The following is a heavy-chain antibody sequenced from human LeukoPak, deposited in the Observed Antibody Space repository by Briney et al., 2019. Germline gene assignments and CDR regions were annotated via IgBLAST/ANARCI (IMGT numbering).Heavy chain of an antibody. CDR3: ATAGRGYYGSGSYWDGMDV. D-gene: IGHD3-10*01. Sequence: SSETLSLTCTVSGGSISSYYWSWIRQPPGKGLEWIGYIYYSGSTNYNPSLKSRVTISVDTSKNQFSLKLSSVTAADTAVYYCATAGRGYYGSGSYWDGMDVWGQGTTVTVSS. CDR2: IYYSGST. CDR1: GGSISSYY. J-gene: IGHJ6*02. V-gene: IGHV4-59*01.